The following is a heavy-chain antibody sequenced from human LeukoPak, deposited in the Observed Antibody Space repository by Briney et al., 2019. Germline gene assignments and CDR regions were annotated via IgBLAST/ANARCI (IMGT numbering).Heavy chain of an antibody. D-gene: IGHD6-19*01. Sequence: SETLSLTCAVYGGSFSGYYWSWIRQPPGKGLEWIGEINHSGSTNYNPSLKSRVTISVDTSKNQFSLKLSSVTAADTAAYYCARGRSSGWYTYWGQGTLVTVSS. V-gene: IGHV4-34*01. CDR3: ARGRSSGWYTY. J-gene: IGHJ4*02. CDR2: INHSGST. CDR1: GGSFSGYY.